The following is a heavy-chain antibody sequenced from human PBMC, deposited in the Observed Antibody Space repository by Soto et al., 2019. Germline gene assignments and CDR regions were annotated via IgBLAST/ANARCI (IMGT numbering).Heavy chain of an antibody. D-gene: IGHD6-6*01. V-gene: IGHV3-21*01. CDR2: INSGSFSI. Sequence: GVSLRLSCAASGFTFRSYSMNWVRQAPGKGLEWVSSINSGSFSINYADSVKGRFSISRDNAQNSLHLQLNNLRAEDTAVYYCARNESSNIYGMDVWGQGTTVTVSS. CDR3: ARNESSNIYGMDV. J-gene: IGHJ6*02. CDR1: GFTFRSYS.